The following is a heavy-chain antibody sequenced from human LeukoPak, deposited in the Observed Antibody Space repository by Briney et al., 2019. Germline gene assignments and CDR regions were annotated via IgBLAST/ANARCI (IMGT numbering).Heavy chain of an antibody. CDR2: IWPDGGTK. Sequence: HPGVSLRLSCTASGFPFSSYGMHWVRQAPGKGLVWVTVIWPDGGTKYYADSVKGRFTVSRDNAKNSLYLQMNSLRAEDTAVYYCASGEGHYDYWGQGTLVTVSS. CDR3: ASGEGHYDY. V-gene: IGHV3-33*03. CDR1: GFPFSSYG. D-gene: IGHD3-10*01. J-gene: IGHJ4*02.